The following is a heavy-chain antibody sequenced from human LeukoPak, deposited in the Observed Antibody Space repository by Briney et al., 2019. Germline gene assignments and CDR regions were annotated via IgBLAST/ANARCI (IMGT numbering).Heavy chain of an antibody. V-gene: IGHV3-49*04. J-gene: IGHJ4*02. Sequence: PGRSLRLSCTASGFTFGDYAMSWVRQAPGKGLEWVGFIRSKAYSGTTEYAASVKGRFTISRDDSKSIAYLQMNSLKTEDTAVYYCTRRSWSSGWYYFDYWGQGTLVTVSS. D-gene: IGHD6-19*01. CDR3: TRRSWSSGWYYFDY. CDR1: GFTFGDYA. CDR2: IRSKAYSGTT.